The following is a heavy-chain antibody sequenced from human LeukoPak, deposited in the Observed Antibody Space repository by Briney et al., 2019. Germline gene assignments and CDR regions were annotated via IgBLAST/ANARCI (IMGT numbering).Heavy chain of an antibody. V-gene: IGHV3-7*01. J-gene: IGHJ4*02. CDR2: IKQDGSEK. CDR3: ARGPSGVVVITNYFDY. D-gene: IGHD3-22*01. Sequence: PGGSLRLSCAASGFTFSSYWMSWVRQAPGKGLEWVANIKQDGSEKYYVDSVMGRFTISRDNAKNSLYLQMNSLRAEDTAVYYCARGPSGVVVITNYFDYWGQGTLVTVSS. CDR1: GFTFSSYW.